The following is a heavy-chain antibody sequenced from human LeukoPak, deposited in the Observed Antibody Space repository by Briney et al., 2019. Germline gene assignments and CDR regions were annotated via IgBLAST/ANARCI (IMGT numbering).Heavy chain of an antibody. CDR2: IVVGGGNT. J-gene: IGHJ4*02. CDR1: GFTFTSSA. V-gene: IGHV1-58*02. D-gene: IGHD4-17*01. Sequence: GASVKVSCKASGFTFTSSAMQWVRQARGQRLEWIGWIVVGGGNTNYAQKFQERVTITRDMSTSTAYMELSSLRSEDTAVYYCAADYGDFGAFDYWSQGTLVTVSS. CDR3: AADYGDFGAFDY.